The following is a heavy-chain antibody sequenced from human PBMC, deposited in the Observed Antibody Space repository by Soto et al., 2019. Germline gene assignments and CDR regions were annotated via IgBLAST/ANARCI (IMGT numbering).Heavy chain of an antibody. CDR2: ISGSTSHT. D-gene: IGHD6-13*01. Sequence: QVQLVESGGGLVKPGGSLRLSCAVSGFTFSDYYMTWIRQAPGTGLQWVSYISGSTSHTNYAGSVKGRFTISRDNAKNSLFRQMNSLRAEDTAVYYCARGRGAAADYFDFWGQGTLVTVSS. V-gene: IGHV3-11*05. CDR1: GFTFSDYY. J-gene: IGHJ4*02. CDR3: ARGRGAAADYFDF.